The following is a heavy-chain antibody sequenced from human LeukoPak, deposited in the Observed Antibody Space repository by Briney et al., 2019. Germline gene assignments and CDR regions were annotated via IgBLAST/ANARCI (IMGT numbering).Heavy chain of an antibody. CDR2: IYNSGST. CDR3: ARRRIDSMYNWFDP. Sequence: SETLSLTCSVSGASISSQYWTWIRQPPGKGLEWIGYIYNSGSTNYNPSLKGRVTMSIDTSKNQFSLRLTSVTAADTAVYYCARRRIDSMYNWFDPWGQGTLVIVSS. V-gene: IGHV4-59*11. CDR1: GASISSQY. J-gene: IGHJ5*02. D-gene: IGHD2-21*01.